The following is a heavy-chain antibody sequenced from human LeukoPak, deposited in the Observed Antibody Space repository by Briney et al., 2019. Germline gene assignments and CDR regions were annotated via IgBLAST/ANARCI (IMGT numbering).Heavy chain of an antibody. J-gene: IGHJ4*02. CDR2: ISAYNGNT. Sequence: ASVTVSFKASGYTFTSYGISWVRQAPGQGLEWMGWISAYNGNTNYAQKLQGRGTMTTDTSTSTAYMELRSLRSDDTAVYYCARDQDDILPGYSSLYWGQGTLVTVSS. D-gene: IGHD3-9*01. V-gene: IGHV1-18*01. CDR3: ARDQDDILPGYSSLY. CDR1: GYTFTSYG.